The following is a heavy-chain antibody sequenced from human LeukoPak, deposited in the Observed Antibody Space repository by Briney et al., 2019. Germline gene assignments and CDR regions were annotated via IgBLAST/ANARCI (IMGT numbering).Heavy chain of an antibody. CDR1: GYTFTSYG. CDR3: AREGYYDSRARADWFDP. J-gene: IGHJ5*02. CDR2: ISAYNGNT. Sequence: ASVKVSCKASGYTFTSYGISWVRQAPGQGLEWMGWISAYNGNTNYAQKFQGRVTITADKSTSTAYVELSSLRSEDTAVYYCAREGYYDSRARADWFDPWGQGTLVTVSS. V-gene: IGHV1-18*01. D-gene: IGHD3-22*01.